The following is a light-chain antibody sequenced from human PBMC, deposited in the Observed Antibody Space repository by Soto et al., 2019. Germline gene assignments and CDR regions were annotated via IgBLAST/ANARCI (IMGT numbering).Light chain of an antibody. CDR1: SSDVGGYNY. V-gene: IGLV2-14*01. J-gene: IGLJ2*01. Sequence: QSALTQPASVSGSPGQSITISCTGTSSDVGGYNYVSWYQQHPGKAPKVMIFEVSNRPSGVSNRFSGSKSGNTASLTISGLQAEDEADYYCSSYTSSSLVFGGGTKLTVL. CDR3: SSYTSSSLV. CDR2: EVS.